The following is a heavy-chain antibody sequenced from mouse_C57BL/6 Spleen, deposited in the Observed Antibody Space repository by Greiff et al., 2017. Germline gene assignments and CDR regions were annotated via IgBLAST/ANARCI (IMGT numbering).Heavy chain of an antibody. Sequence: VQLKQSGPGLVKPSQSLSLTCSVTGYSITSGYYWNWIRQFPGNKLEWMGYISYDGSNNYNPSLKNRISITRDTSKNQFFLKLNSVTTEDTATYYCARVTVVFDYWGQGTTLTVSS. V-gene: IGHV3-6*01. CDR2: ISYDGSN. CDR3: ARVTVVFDY. D-gene: IGHD1-1*01. CDR1: GYSITSGYY. J-gene: IGHJ2*01.